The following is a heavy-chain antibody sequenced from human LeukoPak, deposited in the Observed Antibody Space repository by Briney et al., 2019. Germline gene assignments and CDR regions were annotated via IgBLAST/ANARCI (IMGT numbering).Heavy chain of an antibody. Sequence: ASVKVSCKPSGYTFIGHYIHWVRQAPGQGLEWMGWISAYNGNTNYAQKLQGRVTMTTDTSTSTAYMELRSLRSDDTAVYYCARVGLWSGYCSSTSCYKGGYYYYYMDVWGKGTTVTVSS. CDR3: ARVGLWSGYCSSTSCYKGGYYYYYMDV. J-gene: IGHJ6*03. CDR1: GYTFIGHY. V-gene: IGHV1-18*04. D-gene: IGHD2-2*02. CDR2: ISAYNGNT.